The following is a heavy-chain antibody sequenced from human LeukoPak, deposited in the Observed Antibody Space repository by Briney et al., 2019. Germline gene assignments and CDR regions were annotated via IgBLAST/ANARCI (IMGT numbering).Heavy chain of an antibody. CDR2: IDPNSRGT. Sequence: GASVKVSCKASGYTFTDYYMHWVRQAPGQGLEWMGWIDPNSRGTDSARKFQGRFSMTRDTSISTAYMELSRLRSDDTAVYYCARRAREYSHDAFDIWGQGTMVTVSS. J-gene: IGHJ3*02. CDR3: ARRAREYSHDAFDI. V-gene: IGHV1-2*02. CDR1: GYTFTDYY. D-gene: IGHD5-18*01.